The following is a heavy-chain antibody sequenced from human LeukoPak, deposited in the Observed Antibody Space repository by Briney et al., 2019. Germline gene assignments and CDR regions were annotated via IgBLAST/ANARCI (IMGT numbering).Heavy chain of an antibody. D-gene: IGHD4-11*01. CDR1: GGSISSDY. CDR3: ARDQVDYSNYGNYYYGMDV. Sequence: SETLSLTCTVSGGSISSDYWSWIRQPPGKGLEWIGYIYYRGSTNYNPSLKSRVTISVDTSKNQFSLKLSSVTAADTAVYYCARDQVDYSNYGNYYYGMDVWGQGTTVTVSS. J-gene: IGHJ6*02. CDR2: IYYRGST. V-gene: IGHV4-59*12.